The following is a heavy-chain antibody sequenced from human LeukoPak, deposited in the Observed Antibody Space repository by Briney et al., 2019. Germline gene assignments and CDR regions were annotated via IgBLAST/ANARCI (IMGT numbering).Heavy chain of an antibody. Sequence: GGSLRLSCAASGFTVSSNYMSWVRQAPGKGLEWVSIIYSGGSTYYADSVKGRFTISRDNSKNTLYPQMNSLRAEDTAVYYCAREGTHYDILTGYPNYDYWGQGTLVTVSS. D-gene: IGHD3-9*01. V-gene: IGHV3-53*01. CDR2: IYSGGST. J-gene: IGHJ4*02. CDR3: AREGTHYDILTGYPNYDY. CDR1: GFTVSSNY.